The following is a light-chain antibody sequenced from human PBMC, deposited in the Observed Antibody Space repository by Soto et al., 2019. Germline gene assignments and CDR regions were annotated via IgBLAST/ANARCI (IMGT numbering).Light chain of an antibody. CDR2: DVS. CDR1: SSDVGGYKY. V-gene: IGLV2-14*01. Sequence: QSVLTQPASVSGSPGQSITISCTGTSSDVGGYKYVSWYQQHPGKAPKLMIYDVSNRPPGVSNRFSGSKSGNTASLTISGLQAEDEADYYCSSYTSSSTYVFGTGTKLTVL. J-gene: IGLJ1*01. CDR3: SSYTSSSTYV.